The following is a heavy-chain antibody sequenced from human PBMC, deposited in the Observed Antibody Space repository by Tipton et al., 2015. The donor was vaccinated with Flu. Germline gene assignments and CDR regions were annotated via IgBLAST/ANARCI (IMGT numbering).Heavy chain of an antibody. D-gene: IGHD5-12*01. CDR2: ISWDADEI. Sequence: SLRLSCATSGFTFHDHAMHWVRQPPGKGLEWVSGISWDADEIRYADSVRGRLTISRDNSKNTLHLQMNSLRAEDTAIYFCAKVIPEIVAGLDYWGQGTLVIASS. J-gene: IGHJ4*02. CDR3: AKVIPEIVAGLDY. CDR1: GFTFHDHA. V-gene: IGHV3-9*01.